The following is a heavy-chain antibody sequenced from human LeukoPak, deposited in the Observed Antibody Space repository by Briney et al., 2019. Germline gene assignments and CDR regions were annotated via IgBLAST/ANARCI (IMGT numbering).Heavy chain of an antibody. CDR2: ISSSRCYT. CDR1: GFTFSDYY. J-gene: IGHJ3*02. Sequence: KPGGSLRLSCAASGFTFSDYYMSWIRQAPGKGLEWVSYISSSRCYTNYADSVKGRFTISRDNAKNSLYPQMNSLRAEDTAVYYCARATVTALGAFDIWGQGTMVTVSS. V-gene: IGHV3-11*06. CDR3: ARATVTALGAFDI. D-gene: IGHD4-17*01.